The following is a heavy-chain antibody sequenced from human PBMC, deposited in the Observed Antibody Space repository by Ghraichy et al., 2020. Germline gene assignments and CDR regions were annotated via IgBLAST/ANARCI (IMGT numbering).Heavy chain of an antibody. CDR3: ARGLVRHLDWSGPHYYFDH. CDR2: VSYSGST. Sequence: SETLSLTCIVSGDSISSNNYNWDWIRQPPGKGLEWVGGVSYSGSTYYNPSFKRRVSISMDTSKNQFSLKVTSVTAADTAVYYCARGLVRHLDWSGPHYYFDHWGQGTLVIVSS. CDR1: GDSISSNNYN. D-gene: IGHD3-9*01. J-gene: IGHJ4*02. V-gene: IGHV4-39*07.